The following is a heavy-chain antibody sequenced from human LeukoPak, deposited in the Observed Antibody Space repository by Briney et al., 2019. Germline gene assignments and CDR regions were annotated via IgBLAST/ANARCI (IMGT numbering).Heavy chain of an antibody. Sequence: GGSLRLSCAASGFTFSSYWMSWVRQAPGKGLEWVANIKQDGSEKYYVDSVKGRFTISRDNAKNSLYLQMNSLKASDTAMYYCARQGGYYDILTGYPHYYYYYGMDVWGQGTTVTVSS. J-gene: IGHJ6*02. CDR1: GFTFSSYW. CDR2: IKQDGSEK. D-gene: IGHD3-9*01. CDR3: ARQGGYYDILTGYPHYYYYYGMDV. V-gene: IGHV3-7*03.